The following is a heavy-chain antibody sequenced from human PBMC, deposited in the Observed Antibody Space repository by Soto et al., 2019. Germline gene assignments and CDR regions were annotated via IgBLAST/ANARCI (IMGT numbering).Heavy chain of an antibody. V-gene: IGHV1-69*06. CDR3: AREAQHCGGDCYYRRDYYYYGMDV. Sequence: GASVKVSCKASGGTFSSYAISWVRQAPGQGLEWMGGIIPIFGTANYAQKFQGRVTITADKSTSTAYMELSSLRSEDTAVFYCAREAQHCGGDCYYRRDYYYYGMDVWGQGTTVTVSS. D-gene: IGHD2-21*02. CDR2: IIPIFGTA. CDR1: GGTFSSYA. J-gene: IGHJ6*02.